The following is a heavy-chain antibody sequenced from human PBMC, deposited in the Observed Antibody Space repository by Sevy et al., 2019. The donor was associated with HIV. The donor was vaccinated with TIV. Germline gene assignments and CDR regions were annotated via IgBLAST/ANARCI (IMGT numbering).Heavy chain of an antibody. V-gene: IGHV1-69*13. D-gene: IGHD6-19*01. CDR2: IIPILGTV. CDR3: ARGGGNGWYYFDY. J-gene: IGHJ4*02. Sequence: SVKVSCKASGGTFSSYGISWVRQASGQGLEWMGGIIPILGTVNYAQKFQGRVTITADESTKTAYMELSSLRSEDTAVYYCARGGGNGWYYFDYWGQETLVTVSS. CDR1: GGTFSSYG.